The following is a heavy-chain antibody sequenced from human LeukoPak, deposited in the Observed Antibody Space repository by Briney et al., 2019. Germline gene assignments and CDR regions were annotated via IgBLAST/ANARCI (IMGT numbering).Heavy chain of an antibody. CDR3: ARGVNDFWSGYYIDH. CDR1: GGSISSYY. V-gene: IGHV4-59*01. D-gene: IGHD3-3*01. J-gene: IGHJ4*02. CDR2: IYYSGST. Sequence: SETLSLTCTVSGGSISSYYWSWIRQPPGKGLEWIGYIYYSGSTNYNPSLKSRVTILVDTSQNQFSLKLTSVTAADTAVYYCARGVNDFWSGYYIDHWGQGTLVTVSS.